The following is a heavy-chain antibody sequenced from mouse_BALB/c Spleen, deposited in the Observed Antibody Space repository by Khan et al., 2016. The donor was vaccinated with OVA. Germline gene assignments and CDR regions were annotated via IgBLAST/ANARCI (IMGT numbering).Heavy chain of an antibody. J-gene: IGHJ3*01. Sequence: QVQLQQSGAELARPGASVKLSYKASGYTFTDYYINWVRQRTGQGLEWIGDIYPVIGNTYYNEKFKGKATLTADKSSSTAYMQLSSLTSEDSAVYFCARSGTGSFLYWGQGTLVTVSA. D-gene: IGHD4-1*01. CDR2: IYPVIGNT. V-gene: IGHV1-77*01. CDR3: ARSGTGSFLY. CDR1: GYTFTDYY.